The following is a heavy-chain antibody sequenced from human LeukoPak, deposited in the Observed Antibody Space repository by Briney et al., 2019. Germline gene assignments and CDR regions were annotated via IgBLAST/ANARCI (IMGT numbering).Heavy chain of an antibody. CDR1: GFTFSSYS. D-gene: IGHD2-2*01. Sequence: GGSLRLSCAASGFTFSSYSMNWVRQAPGKGLEWVSYISSSSSTIYYADSVKGRFTISRDNAKNSLYLQMNSLRAEDTAIYYCARAGRCSSTSCYFFDYWGQGTLVTVSS. CDR3: ARAGRCSSTSCYFFDY. CDR2: ISSSSSTI. V-gene: IGHV3-48*04. J-gene: IGHJ4*02.